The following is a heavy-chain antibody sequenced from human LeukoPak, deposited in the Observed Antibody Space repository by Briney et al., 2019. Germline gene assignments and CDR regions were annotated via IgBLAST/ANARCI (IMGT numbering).Heavy chain of an antibody. D-gene: IGHD2-8*01. J-gene: IGHJ4*02. CDR2: IYTSGST. Sequence: SETLSLTCTVSGGSISSYYWNWIRQPAGKGLEWIGHIYTSGSTNYNSSLKSRVTMSVDTSKNQFSVKPNSVIAADTAMYYCARGVYLGNGYYFDYWGQGTLVTVSS. CDR3: ARGVYLGNGYYFDY. CDR1: GGSISSYY. V-gene: IGHV4-4*07.